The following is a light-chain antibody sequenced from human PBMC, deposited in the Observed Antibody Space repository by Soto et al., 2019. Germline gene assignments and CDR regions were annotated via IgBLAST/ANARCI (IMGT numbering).Light chain of an antibody. J-gene: IGKJ5*01. CDR3: EQLSSYPPVT. CDR1: QGIGSS. Sequence: DIQLTQSPSFLSASVGDRVTITCRASQGIGSSLAWYQQKPGKAPMLLIYAASTLQTGVPSRFSGSGSGTKFSTTASSLQPEDFATYYCEQLSSYPPVTFGQGTRVEIK. V-gene: IGKV1-9*01. CDR2: AAS.